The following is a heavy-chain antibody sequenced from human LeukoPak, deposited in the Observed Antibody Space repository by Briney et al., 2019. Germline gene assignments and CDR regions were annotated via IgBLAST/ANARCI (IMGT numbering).Heavy chain of an antibody. V-gene: IGHV3-48*03. J-gene: IGHJ6*03. CDR1: GFTFSSYE. CDR3: ARDPYSGSYGADYYYYMDV. D-gene: IGHD1-26*01. CDR2: ISSSGCTI. Sequence: GGSLRLSCAACGFTFSSYEMNWVRQAAGRGLEGVAYISSSGCTIYYADSVKGRFTISRDNAKSSLYLQMNSLRAEDTAVYYCARDPYSGSYGADYYYYMDVWGKGTTVTISS.